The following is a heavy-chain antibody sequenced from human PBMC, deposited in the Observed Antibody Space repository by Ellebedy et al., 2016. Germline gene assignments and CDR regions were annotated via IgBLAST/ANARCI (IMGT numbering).Heavy chain of an antibody. D-gene: IGHD2/OR15-2a*01. CDR1: GFSLSTSGMC. CDR3: ARIICGGSQYYTYYGMDV. V-gene: IGHV2-70*01. Sequence: SGPTLVKPTQTLTLTCTFSGFSLSTSGMCVSWIRQPPGKALEWLALIDWDDDKYYRTSLKTRLTISKDTSKNQVVLTMTNMDPVDTATYYCARIICGGSQYYTYYGMDVWGQGTTVTVSS. CDR2: IDWDDDK. J-gene: IGHJ6*02.